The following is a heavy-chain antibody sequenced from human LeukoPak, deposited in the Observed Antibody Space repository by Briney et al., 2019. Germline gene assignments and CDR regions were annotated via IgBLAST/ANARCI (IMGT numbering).Heavy chain of an antibody. J-gene: IGHJ4*02. CDR3: AKDLGYCSSTSCYSRPRGYFDY. CDR2: ISRSGGST. Sequence: GGSLRLSCAASGFTFSSYAMSWVRRAPGKGLEWVSAISRSGGSTYYADSVKGRFTISRDNSKNTLYLQMNSLRAEDTAVYYCAKDLGYCSSTSCYSRPRGYFDYWGQGTLVTVSS. V-gene: IGHV3-23*01. CDR1: GFTFSSYA. D-gene: IGHD2-2*02.